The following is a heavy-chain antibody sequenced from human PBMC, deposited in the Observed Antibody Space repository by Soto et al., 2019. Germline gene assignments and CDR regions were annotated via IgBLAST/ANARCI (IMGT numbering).Heavy chain of an antibody. J-gene: IGHJ5*02. Sequence: QVQLVQSGAEVKKPGASVKVSCKASGYTFTSYGISWVRQAPGQGLEWMGWISAYNGNTNYAQKLQGRVTMTTDTSTSKAYMELRGLRSDDTAVYYCAGSLAARAKGGPYNWFDPWGQGTLVTVSS. CDR1: GYTFTSYG. CDR2: ISAYNGNT. V-gene: IGHV1-18*01. CDR3: AGSLAARAKGGPYNWFDP. D-gene: IGHD6-6*01.